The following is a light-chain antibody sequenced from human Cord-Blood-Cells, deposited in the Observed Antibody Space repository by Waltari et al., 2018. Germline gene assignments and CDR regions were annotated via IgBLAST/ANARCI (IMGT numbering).Light chain of an antibody. CDR2: AAS. V-gene: IGKV1-39*01. CDR1: QSISSH. J-gene: IGKJ2*01. Sequence: DIQMTQSPSSLSASVGDRVTITCRASQSISSHLSWYQQKPGKAPKLLIYAASSLQSGVPSRFSGSVSETDFTLTISSLQPEEFATYDCQQSYSTPYTVGQGTKLEIK. CDR3: QQSYSTPYT.